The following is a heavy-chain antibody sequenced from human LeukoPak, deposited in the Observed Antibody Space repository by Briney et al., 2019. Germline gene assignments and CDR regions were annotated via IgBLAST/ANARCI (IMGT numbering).Heavy chain of an antibody. D-gene: IGHD3-10*01. CDR1: GFTFTNYW. J-gene: IGHJ4*02. V-gene: IGHV3-7*01. CDR3: ARDYYYGSGSYLK. CDR2: TKPDGSEK. Sequence: PGGSLRLSCAASGFTFTNYWMSWVRQAPGKGLEWVANTKPDGSEKYYVDSVKGRFTIFRDNAKNSLYLQMNSLRAEDTAVYYCARDYYYGSGSYLKWGQGTLVTVSS.